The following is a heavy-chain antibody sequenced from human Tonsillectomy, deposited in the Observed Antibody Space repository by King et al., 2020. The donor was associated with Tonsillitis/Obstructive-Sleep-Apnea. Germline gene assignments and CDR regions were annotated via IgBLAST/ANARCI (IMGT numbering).Heavy chain of an antibody. CDR2: LSDSGGLT. Sequence: VQLVESGGGLVQPGGSLRLSCAASGFTFSNFAITWGRQAPGKGLGWVSGLSDSGGLTYYADSVKGRCTISRDNSKSTLYLQMNSLRAEDTAVYYCANVRNWNYLNYWGQGTLVTVSS. CDR1: GFTFSNFA. D-gene: IGHD3-10*02. V-gene: IGHV3-23*04. J-gene: IGHJ4*02. CDR3: ANVRNWNYLNY.